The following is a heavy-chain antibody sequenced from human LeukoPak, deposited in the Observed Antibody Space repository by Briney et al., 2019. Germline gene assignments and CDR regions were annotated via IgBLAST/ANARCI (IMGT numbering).Heavy chain of an antibody. CDR1: GFTVSSNY. J-gene: IGHJ4*02. Sequence: PGGSLRLSCAASGFTVSSNYMSWVRQAPGKGLEWVSVIYSGGSTYYADSVKGRFTISRDNSKNTLYLQMNSLRAEDTAAYYCARDNLPGYDSSGYRRNSDYWGQGTLVTVSS. V-gene: IGHV3-66*01. CDR3: ARDNLPGYDSSGYRRNSDY. CDR2: IYSGGST. D-gene: IGHD3-22*01.